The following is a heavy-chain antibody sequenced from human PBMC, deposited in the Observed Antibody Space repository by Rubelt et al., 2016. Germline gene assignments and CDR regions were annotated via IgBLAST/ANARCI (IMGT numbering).Heavy chain of an antibody. D-gene: IGHD2-15*01. CDR3: ARTSGGNCWDAFDI. V-gene: IGHV4-39*01. CDR2: ICYSGST. J-gene: IGHJ3*02. CDR1: GGSISSSSYY. Sequence: QLQLQESGPGLVKPSETLSLTCTVSGGSISSSSYYWGWIRQPPGKGLEWIGSICYSGSTYYNPSLKSRVTISVDTSKNQFSLKLSAVTAADTAVYYCARTSGGNCWDAFDIWGQGTMVTVSP.